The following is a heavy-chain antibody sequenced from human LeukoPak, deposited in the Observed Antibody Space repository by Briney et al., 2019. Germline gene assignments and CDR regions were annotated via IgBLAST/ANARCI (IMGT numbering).Heavy chain of an antibody. D-gene: IGHD6-19*01. CDR3: AKGQYSSGWYAFDI. CDR1: GFTSSIYP. CDR2: ISGSGIHA. V-gene: IGHV3-23*01. J-gene: IGHJ3*02. Sequence: GGSLRLSCAASGFTSSIYPLTWVRQAPGKGLEWVSSISGSGIHAYYSNSVEGRFITSRDNSKNTLFLQMNSLRADDTAVYYCAKGQYSSGWYAFDIWGQGTMVTVSS.